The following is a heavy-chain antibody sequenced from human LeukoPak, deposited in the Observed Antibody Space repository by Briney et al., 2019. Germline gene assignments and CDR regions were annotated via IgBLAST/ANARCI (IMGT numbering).Heavy chain of an antibody. D-gene: IGHD1-1*01. Sequence: GGSLRLSCAASGFTFSSYAMSWVRQAPGKGLEWVSAINGSGGSTYYADSVKGRFTISRDNSKNTLYLQMNSLRAEDTAVYYCAKPSGTGTMAYYYYYMDVWGKGTTVTVSS. J-gene: IGHJ6*03. V-gene: IGHV3-23*01. CDR3: AKPSGTGTMAYYYYYMDV. CDR2: INGSGGST. CDR1: GFTFSSYA.